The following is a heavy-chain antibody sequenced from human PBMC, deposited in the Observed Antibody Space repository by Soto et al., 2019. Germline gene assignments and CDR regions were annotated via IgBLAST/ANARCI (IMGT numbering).Heavy chain of an antibody. CDR2: IIPILGIA. V-gene: IGHV1-69*02. J-gene: IGHJ4*02. Sequence: SVKVSCKASGGTFSSYTISWVRQAPGQGLEWMGRIIPILGIANYAQKLQGRVTITADKSTSTAYMELSSLRSEDTAVYYCASHTPYGSGSYYIDYWGQGTLVTVSS. CDR3: ASHTPYGSGSYYIDY. D-gene: IGHD3-10*01. CDR1: GGTFSSYT.